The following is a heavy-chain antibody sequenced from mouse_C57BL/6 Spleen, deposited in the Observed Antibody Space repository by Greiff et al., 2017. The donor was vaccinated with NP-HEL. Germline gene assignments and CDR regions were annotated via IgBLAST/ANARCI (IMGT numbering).Heavy chain of an antibody. D-gene: IGHD1-1*01. CDR3: TREDYYGSSWYFDV. CDR1: GYTFTDYE. CDR2: IDPETGGT. V-gene: IGHV1-15*01. J-gene: IGHJ1*03. Sequence: VQLQQSGAELVRPGASVTLSCKASGYTFTDYEMHWVKQTPVHGLEWIGAIDPETGGTAYNQKFKGKAILTADKSSSTAYMELRSLTSEDSAVYYCTREDYYGSSWYFDVWGTGTTVTVSS.